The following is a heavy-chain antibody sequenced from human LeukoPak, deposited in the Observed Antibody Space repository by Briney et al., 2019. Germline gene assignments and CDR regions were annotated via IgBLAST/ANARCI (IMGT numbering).Heavy chain of an antibody. CDR2: INAGNGNT. V-gene: IGHV1-3*01. CDR1: GYTFTSYA. J-gene: IGHJ4*02. Sequence: ASVKVSCKASGYTFTSYAMPWVRQAPGQRLEWMGWINAGNGNTKYSQKFQGRVTMTEDTSTDTAYMELSSLRSEDTAVYYCATWAAVAGGFDYWGQGTLVTVSS. D-gene: IGHD6-19*01. CDR3: ATWAAVAGGFDY.